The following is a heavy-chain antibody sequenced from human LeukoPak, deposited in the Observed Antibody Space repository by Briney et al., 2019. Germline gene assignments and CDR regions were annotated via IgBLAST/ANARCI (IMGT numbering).Heavy chain of an antibody. J-gene: IGHJ4*02. Sequence: VASVKVSCKTSGYTFSTYDINLVRQAAGQGLEWMGWMNPNSGNTGFAQKFQGRATITRDTSITTAYPELSSLRSEDTAVYYCARAIRYQLLSDYWGQGTLVTVSS. D-gene: IGHD2-2*01. CDR2: MNPNSGNT. V-gene: IGHV1-8*03. CDR3: ARAIRYQLLSDY. CDR1: GYTFSTYD.